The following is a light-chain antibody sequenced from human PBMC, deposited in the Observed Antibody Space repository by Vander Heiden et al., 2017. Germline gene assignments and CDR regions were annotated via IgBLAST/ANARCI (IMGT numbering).Light chain of an antibody. CDR2: GNF. J-gene: IGLJ2*01. V-gene: IGLV1-40*01. CDR1: SANIGAGLD. CDR3: QSYDNSLKSVV. Sequence: QSVLTHPPPVPGPPGQRVAISCTGSSANIGAGLDIHWYRHLPGTAPKLLIYGNFKRPSGVPDRFSGSKSGTSASLAVTGLQAEDEADYYCQSYDNSLKSVVFGGGTKLTVL.